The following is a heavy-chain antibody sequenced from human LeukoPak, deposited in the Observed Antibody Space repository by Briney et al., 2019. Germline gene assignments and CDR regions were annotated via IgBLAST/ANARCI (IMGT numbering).Heavy chain of an antibody. CDR3: ARHGSYYYDSSGYDE. D-gene: IGHD3-22*01. J-gene: IGHJ4*02. CDR1: GYSFTSYW. Sequence: GASVKISCKGSGYSFTSYWIGWVRQMPGKGLEWMGIIYPVDSDTRYSPSFQSQVTTSADKSSSTAYLQWSSLKASDTAMYYCARHGSYYYDSSGYDEWGQGTLVTVSS. CDR2: IYPVDSDT. V-gene: IGHV5-51*01.